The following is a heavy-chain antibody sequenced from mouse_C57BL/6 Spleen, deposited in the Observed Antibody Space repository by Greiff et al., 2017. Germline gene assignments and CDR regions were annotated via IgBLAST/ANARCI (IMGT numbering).Heavy chain of an antibody. CDR2: IHPNSGST. D-gene: IGHD1-1*01. Sequence: VQLQQPGAELVKPGASVKLSCKASGYTFTSYWMHWVKQRPGQGLEWIGMIHPNSGSTNYNEKFKSKATLTVDKSSSTAYMQLSSLTSEDSAVYYCARNYGSRYVDVWGTGTTVTVSS. J-gene: IGHJ1*03. CDR3: ARNYGSRYVDV. CDR1: GYTFTSYW. V-gene: IGHV1-64*01.